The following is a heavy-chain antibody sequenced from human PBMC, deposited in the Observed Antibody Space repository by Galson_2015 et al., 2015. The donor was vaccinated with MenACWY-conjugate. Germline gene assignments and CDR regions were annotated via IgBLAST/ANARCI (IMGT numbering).Heavy chain of an antibody. J-gene: IGHJ1*01. Sequence: SLRLSCAASGFTFSSYEMNWVRQAPGKGLEWVSYISSSGNTIYFADSVKGRFTISRDNAKNSLYLQMNSLRAEDTAVYYRARGVYDSSGYYFPWGQGTLVTVSS. V-gene: IGHV3-48*03. CDR3: ARGVYDSSGYYFP. CDR2: ISSSGNTI. D-gene: IGHD3-22*01. CDR1: GFTFSSYE.